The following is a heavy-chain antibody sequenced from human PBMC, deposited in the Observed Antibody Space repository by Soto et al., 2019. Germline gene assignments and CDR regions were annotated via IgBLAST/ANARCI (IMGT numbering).Heavy chain of an antibody. CDR2: ISYDGSNK. CDR1: GFAFNTYS. J-gene: IGHJ4*02. CDR3: SKVSPMGYFFDF. Sequence: GGSLRLSCAASGFAFNTYSMHWVRQAPGRGLEWVAVISYDGSNKFYADSVKGRFTISRDNSKNTLYLEMNSLRGEDTAVYYCSKVSPMGYFFDFWGQGT. V-gene: IGHV3-30-3*01.